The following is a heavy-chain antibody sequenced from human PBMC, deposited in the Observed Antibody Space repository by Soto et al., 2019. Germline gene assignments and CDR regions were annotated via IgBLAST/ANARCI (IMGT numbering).Heavy chain of an antibody. CDR3: ARKGRSKKPPALGIVRNWFDP. Sequence: PSGSMSISCAVCREECICWYWSWLCKPPGEGRDLIGEINHSGSTNYNPSLKSRVTISVDTSKNQFSLKLSSVTAADTAVYYCARKGRSKKPPALGIVRNWFDPWGQGTLVTVSS. CDR2: INHSGST. V-gene: IGHV4-34*01. CDR1: REECICWY. D-gene: IGHD3-10*01. J-gene: IGHJ5*02.